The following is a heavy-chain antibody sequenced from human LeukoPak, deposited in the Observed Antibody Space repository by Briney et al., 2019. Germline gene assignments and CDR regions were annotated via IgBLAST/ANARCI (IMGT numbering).Heavy chain of an antibody. J-gene: IGHJ6*02. CDR3: AREGVAVAGTSNYYYYGMDV. CDR1: GGSFSGYY. V-gene: IGHV4-34*01. CDR2: INHSGST. D-gene: IGHD6-19*01. Sequence: SETLSLTCAVYGGSFSGYYWSWIRQPPGKGLEWIGEINHSGSTNYNPSLKSRVTISVDTSKNQFSLKLSSVTAADTAVYYCAREGVAVAGTSNYYYYGMDVWGQGTTVTVSS.